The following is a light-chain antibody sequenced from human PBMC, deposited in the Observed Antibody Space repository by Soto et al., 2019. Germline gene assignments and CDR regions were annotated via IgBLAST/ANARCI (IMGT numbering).Light chain of an antibody. V-gene: IGLV2-11*01. J-gene: IGLJ3*02. CDR1: SSDVGGYNY. Sequence: QSALTQPRSVSGSPGQSVTISCTGTSSDVGGYNYVSWYQQYPGKAPKLMIYDVNKRPSGVSDRFSGSKSGNTASLTISVLQAEDEADYYCCSYAGSYTFWVFGGGTKVTVL. CDR2: DVN. CDR3: CSYAGSYTFWV.